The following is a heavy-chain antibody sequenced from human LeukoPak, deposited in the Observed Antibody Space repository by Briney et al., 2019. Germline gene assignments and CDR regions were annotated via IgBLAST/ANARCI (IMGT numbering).Heavy chain of an antibody. CDR3: ARPGITAFDI. Sequence: QPGGSLRLSCVASGFTLSSHNINWVRQAPGKGLEWVSHISSSGSVTYHGDSVKGRITISRDNAKNSVSLYMNSLRAEDSAVYYCARPGITAFDIWGQGTMVTVSS. CDR1: GFTLSSHN. D-gene: IGHD3-10*01. CDR2: ISSSGSVT. J-gene: IGHJ3*02. V-gene: IGHV3-48*01.